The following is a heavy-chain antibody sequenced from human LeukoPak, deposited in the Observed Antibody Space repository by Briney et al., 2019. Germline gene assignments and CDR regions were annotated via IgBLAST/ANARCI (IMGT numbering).Heavy chain of an antibody. CDR2: INPNSGDT. J-gene: IGHJ4*02. Sequence: ASVKVSCKASGYTLTGYYMHWLRQAPGQGLEWMGWINPNSGDTKYAQKFQGRVTMTRDTSISTAYMELSRLTSDDTAVYYCAKNPYEYYFDYWGQGTLVTVSS. D-gene: IGHD5-12*01. V-gene: IGHV1-2*02. CDR1: GYTLTGYY. CDR3: AKNPYEYYFDY.